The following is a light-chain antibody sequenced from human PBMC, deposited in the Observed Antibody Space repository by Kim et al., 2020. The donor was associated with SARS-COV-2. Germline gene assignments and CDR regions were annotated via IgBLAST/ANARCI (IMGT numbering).Light chain of an antibody. CDR1: SSNIGAGYE. V-gene: IGLV1-40*03. Sequence: RVTISCSGRSSNIGAGYETHWYQQLPGTAPKLLIFGNINRPSGVPDRFSGSKSGASASLAITGLQADDEGDYYCQSYDTSVSGWVFGGGTQLTVL. J-gene: IGLJ3*02. CDR2: GNI. CDR3: QSYDTSVSGWV.